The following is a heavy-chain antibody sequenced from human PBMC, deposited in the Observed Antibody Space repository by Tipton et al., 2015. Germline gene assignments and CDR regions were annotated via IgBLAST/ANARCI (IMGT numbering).Heavy chain of an antibody. CDR3: AREVATDDVYYYNGMDV. D-gene: IGHD4-23*01. J-gene: IGHJ6*02. CDR2: MIPFLGTA. CDR1: GGTFSIYA. V-gene: IGHV1-69*01. Sequence: QSGPEVKKPGSSVKVSCKASGGTFSIYAINWVRQAPGHGLEWMGGMIPFLGTATYAQKFQGRVTLTADATTSTAYMELNTLRSEDTAVYYCAREVATDDVYYYNGMDVWGQGTTVTVS.